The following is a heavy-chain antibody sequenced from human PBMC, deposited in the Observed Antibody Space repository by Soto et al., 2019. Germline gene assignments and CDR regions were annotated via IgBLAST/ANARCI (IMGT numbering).Heavy chain of an antibody. V-gene: IGHV3-9*01. CDR1: GFTFDDYA. J-gene: IGHJ4*02. CDR3: AKDPTAMALYYFDY. CDR2: ISWNSGSI. D-gene: IGHD5-18*01. Sequence: EVPLVESGGGLVQPGRSLRLSCAASGFTFDDYAMHWVRQAPGKGLEWVSGISWNSGSIGYADSVKGRFTISRDNAKNSLYLQMNSLRAEDTALYYCAKDPTAMALYYFDYWGQGTLVTVSS.